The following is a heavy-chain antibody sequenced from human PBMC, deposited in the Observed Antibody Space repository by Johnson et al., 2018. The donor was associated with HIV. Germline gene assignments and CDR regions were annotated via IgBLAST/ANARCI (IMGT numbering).Heavy chain of an antibody. J-gene: IGHJ3*01. D-gene: IGHD3-10*01. CDR1: GFTFSSYA. V-gene: IGHV3-30*04. CDR2: ISDDGSNK. Sequence: QMLLVESGGGVVQPGRSLRLSCAASGFTFSSYAMHWVRQAPGKGLEWVAVISDDGSNKYYADSVKGRFTISRDNAKNSLFLQMNSLRAEDTAVYYCARAPEVRGVDAFDVWGQGTMVTVSS. CDR3: ARAPEVRGVDAFDV.